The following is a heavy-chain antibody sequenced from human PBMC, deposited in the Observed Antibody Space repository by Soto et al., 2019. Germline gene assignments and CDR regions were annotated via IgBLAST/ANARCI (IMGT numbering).Heavy chain of an antibody. CDR3: ARHPMVRGVIDYYGMDV. CDR2: IDPSDSYT. D-gene: IGHD3-10*01. CDR1: GYSFTSYW. J-gene: IGHJ6*02. V-gene: IGHV5-10-1*01. Sequence: PGESLKISCKGSGYSFTSYWISWVRQMPGKGLEWMGRIDPSDSYTNYSPSFQGHVTISADKSISTAYLQWSSLKASDTAMYYCARHPMVRGVIDYYGMDVCGQGTTVTVSS.